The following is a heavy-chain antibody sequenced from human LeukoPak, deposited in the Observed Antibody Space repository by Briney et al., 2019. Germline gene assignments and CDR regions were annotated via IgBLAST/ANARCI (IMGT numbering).Heavy chain of an antibody. Sequence: GGSLRLSCEASGFNFRSFSLNWVRQAPGTGLEWVSYISSGGGVTHHADSVKGRFTISRDDAKSSVYLQMHSLRTEDTAVYNCARGKGYTTSSRHRGIDNWGQGTLVTVSS. J-gene: IGHJ4*02. CDR1: GFNFRSFS. CDR3: ARGKGYTTSSRHRGIDN. D-gene: IGHD6-6*01. CDR2: ISSGGGVT. V-gene: IGHV3-48*01.